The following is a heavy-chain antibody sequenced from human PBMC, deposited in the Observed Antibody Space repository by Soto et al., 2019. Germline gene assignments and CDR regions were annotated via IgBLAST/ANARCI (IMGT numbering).Heavy chain of an antibody. CDR3: AKSVVVVAATGQVAGPGHYFDY. J-gene: IGHJ4*02. D-gene: IGHD2-15*01. V-gene: IGHV3-23*01. CDR1: GFTFSSYA. CDR2: ISGSGGST. Sequence: HPGGSLRLSCAASGFTFSSYAMSWVRQAPGKGLEWVSAISGSGGSTYYADSVKGRFTISRDNSKNTLCLQMNSLRAEDTAVYYCAKSVVVVAATGQVAGPGHYFDYWGQGTLVTVSS.